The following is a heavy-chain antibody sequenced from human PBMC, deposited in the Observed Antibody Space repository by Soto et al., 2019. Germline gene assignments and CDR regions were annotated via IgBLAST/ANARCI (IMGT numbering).Heavy chain of an antibody. CDR3: ARGDGDYYDGNGYLGRH. CDR1: GFTFSSYG. D-gene: IGHD3-22*01. J-gene: IGHJ4*02. CDR2: ISYDGSGT. Sequence: GGSLRLSCAASGFTFSSYGMHWVRQAPGKGLEWVAVISYDGSGTYYADSVKGRLTISRDNAKNTLYLQMNSLRAEDTAVYYCARGDGDYYDGNGYLGRHWGQGTLVTVSS. V-gene: IGHV3-30*03.